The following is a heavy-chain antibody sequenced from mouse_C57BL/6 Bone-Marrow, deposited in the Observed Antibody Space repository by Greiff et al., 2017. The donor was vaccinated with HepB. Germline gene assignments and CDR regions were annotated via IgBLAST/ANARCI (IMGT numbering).Heavy chain of an antibody. CDR1: GFTFSSYA. D-gene: IGHD2-4*01. Sequence: EVMLVESGGGLVKPGGSLKLSCAASGFTFSSYAMSWVRQTPEKRLEWVATISDGGSYTYYPDNVKGRFTISRDNAKSNLYLQMSHLKSEDTAMYYCARDYDYDDAMDYWGQGTSVTVSS. CDR3: ARDYDYDDAMDY. J-gene: IGHJ4*01. CDR2: ISDGGSYT. V-gene: IGHV5-4*01.